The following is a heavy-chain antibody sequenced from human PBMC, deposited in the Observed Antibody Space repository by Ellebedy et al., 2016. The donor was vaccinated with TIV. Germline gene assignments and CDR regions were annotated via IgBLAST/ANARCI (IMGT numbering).Heavy chain of an antibody. CDR1: GFTFSTYW. CDR2: INSDGSRT. V-gene: IGHV3-74*01. CDR3: ARGRVGIGRDY. D-gene: IGHD2-21*01. Sequence: GESLKISCAASGFTFSTYWMHWVRQAPGKGLVWVSRINSDGSRTSYADSVKGRFTISRDDAKNSLYLQMNSLRDEDTAVYYCARGRVGIGRDYWGQGTLVTVSS. J-gene: IGHJ4*02.